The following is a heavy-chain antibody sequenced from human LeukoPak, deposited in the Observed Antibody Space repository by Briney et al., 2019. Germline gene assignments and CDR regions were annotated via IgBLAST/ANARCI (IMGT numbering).Heavy chain of an antibody. D-gene: IGHD2-8*01. CDR2: IYDSGST. Sequence: SQTLSLTCTVSGGSISSGGDYWSWIRQHPGKGLDWIGYIYDSGSTYYKPSLRSRVTISGDTSKNQFSLKLTSVSDADTAVYYCARYGSGWYFDLWGRGTLVTVSS. V-gene: IGHV4-31*03. CDR3: ARYGSGWYFDL. CDR1: GGSISSGGDY. J-gene: IGHJ2*01.